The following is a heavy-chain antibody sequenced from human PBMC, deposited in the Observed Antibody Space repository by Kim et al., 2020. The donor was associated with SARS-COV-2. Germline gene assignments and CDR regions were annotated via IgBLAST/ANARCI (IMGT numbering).Heavy chain of an antibody. D-gene: IGHD6-6*01. J-gene: IGHJ6*02. CDR3: ARRPSYYYYGMYV. CDR1: GGSFSGYY. V-gene: IGHV4-34*01. Sequence: SETLSLTCAVYGGSFSGYYWSWIRQPPGKGLEWIGEINHSGSTNYNPSLKSRVTISVDTSKNQFSLNLSSVTAAATAVYYCARRPSYYYYGMYVWGQGTTVTVSS. CDR2: INHSGST.